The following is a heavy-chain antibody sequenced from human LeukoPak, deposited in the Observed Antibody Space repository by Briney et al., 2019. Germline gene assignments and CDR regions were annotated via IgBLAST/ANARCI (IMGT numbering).Heavy chain of an antibody. J-gene: IGHJ4*02. CDR3: ARVYDSSAYYPFNY. CDR2: ISDSGST. CDR1: GGSLSTHH. V-gene: IGHV4-59*11. D-gene: IGHD3-22*01. Sequence: SETLSLTCVVSGGSLSTHHWSWIRQSPGRGLEWIGYISDSGSTNYNPSLKSRVTMSVDTSKNQFSLMLSSVTAADTAVYYCARVYDSSAYYPFNYWGQGTLVTVSS.